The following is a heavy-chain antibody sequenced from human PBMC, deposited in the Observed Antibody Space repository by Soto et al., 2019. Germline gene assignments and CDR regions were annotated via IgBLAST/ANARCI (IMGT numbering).Heavy chain of an antibody. D-gene: IGHD2-2*01. V-gene: IGHV3-11*01. CDR3: ARDKGYCSSTSCLNWFDP. Sequence: PGGSLRLSCAASGFTFSDYYMSWIRQAPGKGLEWVSYISSSGSTIYYADSVKGRFTISRDNAKNSLYLQMNSLRAEDTAVYYCARDKGYCSSTSCLNWFDPWGQGTLVTVS. CDR1: GFTFSDYY. CDR2: ISSSGSTI. J-gene: IGHJ5*02.